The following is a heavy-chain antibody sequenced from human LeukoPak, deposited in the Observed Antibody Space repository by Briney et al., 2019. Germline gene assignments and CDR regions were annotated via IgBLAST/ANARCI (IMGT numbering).Heavy chain of an antibody. CDR2: ITPILGLV. D-gene: IGHD5-18*01. J-gene: IGHJ4*02. CDR3: ARGRGSRTGYNGDYLDY. Sequence: EASMKVSCKASGYTFTSYGISWVRQAPGQGLEWMGRITPILGLVNYAQKFQGRVTITADKSTSTGYMAVAGLRSDDTAVYYCARGRGSRTGYNGDYLDYWGQGTLVTVSS. CDR1: GYTFTSYG. V-gene: IGHV1-69*04.